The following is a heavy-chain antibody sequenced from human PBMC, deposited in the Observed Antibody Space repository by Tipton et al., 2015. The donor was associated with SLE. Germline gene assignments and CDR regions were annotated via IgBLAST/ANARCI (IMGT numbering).Heavy chain of an antibody. CDR2: LYPGDSDT. V-gene: IGHV5-51*01. CDR3: ARHPPRSSSRSSFDY. J-gene: IGHJ4*02. CDR1: GYSFTSYW. Sequence: VQLVQSGAEVKKPGESLKISCKGSGYSFTSYWIGFLRQMPGKGLEWMGILYPGDSDTRYSPSFQGQVTISADKSISTAYLQWSSLKASDTAMYYCARHPPRSSSRSSFDYWGQGTLVTVSS. D-gene: IGHD6-13*01.